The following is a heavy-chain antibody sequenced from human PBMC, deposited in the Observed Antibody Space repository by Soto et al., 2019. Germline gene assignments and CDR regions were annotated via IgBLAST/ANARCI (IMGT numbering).Heavy chain of an antibody. J-gene: IGHJ4*02. CDR1: GGSISSGDYY. CDR3: ASEGTYDSSGYVVDY. D-gene: IGHD3-22*01. V-gene: IGHV4-30-4*01. CDR2: TYYSGST. Sequence: SETLSLTCTVSGGSISSGDYYWSWIRQPPGKGLEWIGYTYYSGSTYYNPSLKSRVTISVDTSKNQFSLKLSSVTAADTAVYYCASEGTYDSSGYVVDYWGQGTLVTVSS.